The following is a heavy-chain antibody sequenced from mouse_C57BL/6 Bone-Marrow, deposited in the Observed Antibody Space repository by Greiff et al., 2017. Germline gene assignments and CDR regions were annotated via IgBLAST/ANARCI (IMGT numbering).Heavy chain of an antibody. D-gene: IGHD2-1*01. Sequence: QVQLQQPGAELVMPGASVKLSCKASGYTFTSYWMHWVKQRPGQGLEWIGELDPSDSYTNYNQKFKGKSTLTVDKSSSTAYMQLSSLTSEDSAVYYCARPPSGNYGWYFDVWGTGTTVIVAS. CDR1: GYTFTSYW. V-gene: IGHV1-69*01. CDR3: ARPPSGNYGWYFDV. CDR2: LDPSDSYT. J-gene: IGHJ1*03.